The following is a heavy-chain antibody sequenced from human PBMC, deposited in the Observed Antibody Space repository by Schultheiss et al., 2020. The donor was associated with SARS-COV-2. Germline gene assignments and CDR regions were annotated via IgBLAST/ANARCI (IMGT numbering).Heavy chain of an antibody. CDR1: GFSLSNARMG. J-gene: IGHJ6*03. D-gene: IGHD5-18*01. CDR2: IFWNDEK. V-gene: IGHV2-26*01. Sequence: SGPTLVKPTETLTLTCTVSGFSLSNARMGVNWIRQPPGKALEWLAHIFWNDEKSYNTSLKSRLTISKDTSKSQVVLTMTKMDPVDTATYYCAHGYKGYYYYMDVWGKGTTVTVSS. CDR3: AHGYKGYYYYMDV.